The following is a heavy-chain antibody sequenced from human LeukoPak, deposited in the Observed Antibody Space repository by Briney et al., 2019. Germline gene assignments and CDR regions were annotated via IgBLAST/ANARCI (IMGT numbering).Heavy chain of an antibody. CDR2: YSGST. Sequence: SETLSLTCTVSGDSISSSTYYWAWIRQPPGKGLEYIGSYSGSTYYNPSLKSRVTISVDTSKKQFSLKLSSVTAADTAVYYCARSSYGAGSKPYWVDCWGQGTLVTVSS. J-gene: IGHJ4*02. CDR1: GDSISSSTYY. CDR3: ARSSYGAGSKPYWVDC. V-gene: IGHV4-39*01. D-gene: IGHD3-10*01.